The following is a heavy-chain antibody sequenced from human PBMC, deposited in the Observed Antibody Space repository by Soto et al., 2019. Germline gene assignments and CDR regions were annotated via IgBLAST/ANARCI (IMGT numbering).Heavy chain of an antibody. CDR3: ARGHSIDY. CDR1: GFTFSTYS. J-gene: IGHJ4*02. D-gene: IGHD5-18*01. V-gene: IGHV3-48*01. CDR2: ISGSSGTI. Sequence: EVQLVESGGGLVQPGGSLRLSCAASGFTFSTYSMNWVRQAPGKGLEWLSYISGSSGTIYYADSVEGRFTISRDNAKNSRSLQMNSLRAEDTAVYYCARGHSIDYWGQGTLVTVSS.